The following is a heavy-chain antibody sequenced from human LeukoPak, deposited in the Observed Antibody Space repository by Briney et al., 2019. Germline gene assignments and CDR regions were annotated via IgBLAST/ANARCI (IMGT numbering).Heavy chain of an antibody. CDR1: GFSLPGFL. J-gene: IGHJ4*01. D-gene: IGHD2-2*01. CDR3: IREIQVRASASLGY. CDR2: MNSAGTTI. V-gene: IGHV3-74*01. Sequence: PGGALRLLRAASGFSLPGFLMHWGPQASGKGRVWVPRMNSAGTTINYADSVRGRFTISRDNAGNALYLQMSSLRAEDTAIYYCIREIQVRASASLGYWGQGTLVTVSS.